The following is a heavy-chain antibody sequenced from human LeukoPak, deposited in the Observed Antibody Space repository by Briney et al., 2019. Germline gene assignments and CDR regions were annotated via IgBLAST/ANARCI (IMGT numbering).Heavy chain of an antibody. CDR2: IYYSGST. J-gene: IGHJ6*02. CDR1: GGSISCSTYY. CDR3: ARQWDYYGMDV. V-gene: IGHV4-39*01. Sequence: SETLSLTCTASGGSISCSTYYWGWIRQPPGKGLEWIGSIYYSGSTYYNPSLKSRVTISVDTSKNQFSLKLSSVTAADTAVYYCARQWDYYGMDVWGQGTTVTVSS.